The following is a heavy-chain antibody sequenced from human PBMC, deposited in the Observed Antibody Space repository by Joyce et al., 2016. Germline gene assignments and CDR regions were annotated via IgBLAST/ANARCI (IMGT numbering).Heavy chain of an antibody. J-gene: IGHJ4*02. CDR1: GYTFTDHY. CDR2: INPDSGGT. Sequence: QGQLVQSGADVTKPGASVRVSCRTFGYTFTDHYIHWVRQPPGQGPQWMGRINPDSGGTKYAQEFQGRVTMTRDTSISTAYMELSGLTPDDTAVYYCARSVEGNFRYYFDFWGQGTLVTVSS. CDR3: ARSVEGNFRYYFDF. D-gene: IGHD3-16*02. V-gene: IGHV1-2*06.